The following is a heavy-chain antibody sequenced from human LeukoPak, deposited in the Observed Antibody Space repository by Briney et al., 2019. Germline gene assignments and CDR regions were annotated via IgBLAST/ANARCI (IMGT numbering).Heavy chain of an antibody. D-gene: IGHD3-16*01. J-gene: IGHJ6*04. Sequence: GGSLRLSCAASGFTFSSYEMNWVRQAPGRGLEWVSYISSSGSTIYYADSVKGRFTISRDNAKNSLYLQMNSLRAEDTAVYYCAELGIMIGGVWGKGTTVTISS. CDR2: ISSSGSTI. CDR3: AELGIMIGGV. CDR1: GFTFSSYE. V-gene: IGHV3-48*03.